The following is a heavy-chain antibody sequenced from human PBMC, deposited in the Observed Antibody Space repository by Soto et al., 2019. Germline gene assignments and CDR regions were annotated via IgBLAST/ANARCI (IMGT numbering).Heavy chain of an antibody. Sequence: PGGFLRLSCAASGFTFSSYSMNWVRQAPGKGLEWVSSISSSSSYIYYADSVKGRFTISRDNAKNSLYLQMNSLRAEDTAVYYWARVLVRGVIGSDYGMDVWGQGTTVPVSS. CDR3: ARVLVRGVIGSDYGMDV. D-gene: IGHD3-10*01. CDR2: ISSSSSYI. J-gene: IGHJ6*02. CDR1: GFTFSSYS. V-gene: IGHV3-21*01.